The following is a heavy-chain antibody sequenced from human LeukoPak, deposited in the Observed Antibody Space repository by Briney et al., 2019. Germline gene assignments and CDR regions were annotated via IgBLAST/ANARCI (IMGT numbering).Heavy chain of an antibody. CDR1: GFTFSSYA. J-gene: IGHJ1*01. CDR2: ISYDGSNK. Sequence: GGSLRLSCAASGFTFSSYAMHWVRQAPGKGLEWVAVISYDGSNKYYADSVKGRFTISRDNAKNSLYLQMNSLRAEDTAVYYCARVQGGSSSWYAAQYFQHWGQGTLVTVSS. CDR3: ARVQGGSSSWYAAQYFQH. D-gene: IGHD6-13*01. V-gene: IGHV3-30-3*01.